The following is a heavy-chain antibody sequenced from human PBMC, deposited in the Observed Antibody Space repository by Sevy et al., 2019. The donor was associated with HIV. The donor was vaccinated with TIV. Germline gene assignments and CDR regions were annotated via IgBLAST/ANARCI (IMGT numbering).Heavy chain of an antibody. J-gene: IGHJ6*02. CDR1: GFTFSTYW. CDR3: ARTASMDYFFYYAMDV. CDR2: VNSDGSST. Sequence: GGSLRLSCAASGFTFSTYWMHWARQAPGKGLVWVSRVNSDGSSTIYADSVKGRFTISRDNAKNTLYLQMNGLRAEDTAVYYCARTASMDYFFYYAMDVWGQGTTVTVSS. V-gene: IGHV3-74*01.